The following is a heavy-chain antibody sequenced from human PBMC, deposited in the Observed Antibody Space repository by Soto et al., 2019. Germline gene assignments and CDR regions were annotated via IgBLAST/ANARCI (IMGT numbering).Heavy chain of an antibody. V-gene: IGHV5-10-1*01. CDR1: GYSFANYW. D-gene: IGHD3-3*02. J-gene: IGHJ3*02. Sequence: GGSLKISCEVSGYSFANYWISWVRQMPGQGLQWLGTIDCSDSYTRYSPSFQGHVTISADRSLNTAYLHFSSLQASDTAIYFCARVCRIFGVVIANDAFESWGQGTMVIVSS. CDR3: ARVCRIFGVVIANDAFES. CDR2: IDCSDSYT.